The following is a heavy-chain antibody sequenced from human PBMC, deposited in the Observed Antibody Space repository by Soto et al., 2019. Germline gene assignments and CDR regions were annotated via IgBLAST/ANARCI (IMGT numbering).Heavy chain of an antibody. Sequence: SCAASGFTFDYYTMHWVRQAPGKGLEWVSLISWDGGSTYYADSVKGRFTISRDNSKNSLYLQMNSLRTEDTALYYCAKDSSVVRGVYDAFDIWGQGTMVTVSS. CDR2: ISWDGGST. CDR3: AKDSSVVRGVYDAFDI. D-gene: IGHD3-10*01. V-gene: IGHV3-43*01. CDR1: GFTFDYYT. J-gene: IGHJ3*02.